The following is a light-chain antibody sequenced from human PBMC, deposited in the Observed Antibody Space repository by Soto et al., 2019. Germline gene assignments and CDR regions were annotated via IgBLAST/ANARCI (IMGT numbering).Light chain of an antibody. J-gene: IGLJ1*01. Sequence: QSVLTQPPSASGSPGQSVTLSCTGTSSDVGRYNNISWYQQRPGKAPKLIIYEVSKRPSGVPDRLSGFKYGNTASLTVSGLQAEDEADYYCSSYAGNSRYVFGTGTKVTVL. CDR3: SSYAGNSRYV. CDR1: SSDVGRYNN. CDR2: EVS. V-gene: IGLV2-8*01.